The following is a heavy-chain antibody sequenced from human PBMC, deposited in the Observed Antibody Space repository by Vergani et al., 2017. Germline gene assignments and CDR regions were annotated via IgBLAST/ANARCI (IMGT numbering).Heavy chain of an antibody. V-gene: IGHV4-34*01. CDR1: GGSFSGYY. J-gene: IGHJ5*02. CDR3: ARYYDSSGYYFDP. D-gene: IGHD3-22*01. Sequence: QVQLQQWGAGLLKPSETLSLTCAVYGGSFSGYYWSWIRQPPGKGLEWIGEINHSGSTNYNPSLKSRVTISVDTSKNQFSLKLSSVTAADTAVYYGARYYDSSGYYFDPWGQGTLVTVSS. CDR2: INHSGST.